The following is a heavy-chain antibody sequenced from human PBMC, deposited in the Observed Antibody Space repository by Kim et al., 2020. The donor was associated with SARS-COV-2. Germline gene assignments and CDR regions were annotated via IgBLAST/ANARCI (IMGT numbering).Heavy chain of an antibody. CDR2: ISPGGGNT. Sequence: GGSLRLSCVASGFTFSTSAMNWVRQAPGKGLQWVSTISPGGGNTYYAESVKGRFTISRDNSKNTLYLQMNSLRAEDTAVFYCAPYYYASGRSRWFDPWG. CDR3: APYYYASGRSRWFDP. J-gene: IGHJ5*02. CDR1: GFTFSTSA. D-gene: IGHD3-10*01. V-gene: IGHV3-23*01.